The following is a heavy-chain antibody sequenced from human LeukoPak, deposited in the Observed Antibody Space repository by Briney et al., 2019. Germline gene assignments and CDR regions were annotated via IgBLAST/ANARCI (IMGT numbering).Heavy chain of an antibody. V-gene: IGHV1-69*05. CDR2: IIPMFGTA. D-gene: IGHD3-3*01. J-gene: IGHJ5*02. Sequence: SSVKVSCKACGGTFSSYAISWVRQAPGQGLEWMGRIIPMFGTANYAQKFQGRVTISTDESTSTAYMELSSLRSEDTAVYYCARERGTIFGVVIIAAITGWFDPWGQGTLVTVSS. CDR1: GGTFSSYA. CDR3: ARERGTIFGVVIIAAITGWFDP.